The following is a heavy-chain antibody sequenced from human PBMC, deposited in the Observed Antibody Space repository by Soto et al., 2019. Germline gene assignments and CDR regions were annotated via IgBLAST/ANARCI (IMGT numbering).Heavy chain of an antibody. V-gene: IGHV4-4*02. J-gene: IGHJ4*02. CDR2: IYHSGKT. D-gene: IGHD3-10*01. Sequence: QVQLQESGPRLVKPSGTLSLTCDVSGGSISDSVWWSWVRQAPGKGLEWIGEIYHSGKTYYNPSLPSRVTISTDRSRNQVSLTLDFVTAADTAIYYCATTREAIIHLYYFDFWGQGVLVTVSS. CDR3: ATTREAIIHLYYFDF. CDR1: GGSISDSVW.